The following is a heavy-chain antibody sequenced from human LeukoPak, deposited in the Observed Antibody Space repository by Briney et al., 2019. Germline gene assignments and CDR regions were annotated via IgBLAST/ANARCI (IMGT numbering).Heavy chain of an antibody. J-gene: IGHJ4*02. V-gene: IGHV3-21*04. D-gene: IGHD3/OR15-3a*01. CDR3: AKDLSSGTGRGFDY. CDR1: RFTFSSYS. CDR2: ISSSGSYI. Sequence: GGSLRLSCAASRFTFSSYSMNWVRQAPGKGLEWVSSISSSGSYIYYADSVKGRFTISRDNAKNSLYLQMNSLRAEDTALYYCAKDLSSGTGRGFDYWGQGTLVTVSS.